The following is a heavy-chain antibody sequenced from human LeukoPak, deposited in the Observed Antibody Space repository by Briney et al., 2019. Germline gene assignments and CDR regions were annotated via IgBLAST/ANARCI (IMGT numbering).Heavy chain of an antibody. CDR3: AKESGRGFLWPTYGMDV. J-gene: IGHJ6*02. V-gene: IGHV3-9*01. CDR2: ISWNSGSI. Sequence: GRSLRLSCAASGFTVDDYAMHWVRHAQGKGLEWGSGISWNSGSIGYADSVTGRFTISRDNAKNYMYLQMNSLRAEDTALYYCAKESGRGFLWPTYGMDVWGQGTTVTVSS. D-gene: IGHD2-15*01. CDR1: GFTVDDYA.